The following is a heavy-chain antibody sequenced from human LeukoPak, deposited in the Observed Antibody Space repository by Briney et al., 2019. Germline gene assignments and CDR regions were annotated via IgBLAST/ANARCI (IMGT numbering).Heavy chain of an antibody. J-gene: IGHJ4*02. CDR1: GFTASSNY. CDR3: ARQRNSIQLWYVDY. V-gene: IGHV3-53*01. Sequence: PGGSLRLSCAASGFTASSNYMSWVRQAPGKGLEWVSVIYSGGSTYYADSVKGRFTISRDNSKNTLYLQMNSLRAEDTAVYYCARQRNSIQLWYVDYWGQGTLVTVSS. D-gene: IGHD5-18*01. CDR2: IYSGGST.